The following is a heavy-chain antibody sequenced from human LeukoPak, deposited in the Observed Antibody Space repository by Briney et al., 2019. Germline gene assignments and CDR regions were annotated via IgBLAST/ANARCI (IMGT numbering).Heavy chain of an antibody. CDR3: ARGPSTVTTSFHYYYGMDV. J-gene: IGHJ6*02. CDR1: GYTFTSYD. D-gene: IGHD4-17*01. CDR2: MNPSIGNT. Sequence: ASVKVSCKASGYTFTSYDINWVRQATGEGLEWMGWMNPSIGNTGYAQKFQGRVTMTKNTSISTAYMELSSLRSEDTAVYYCARGPSTVTTSFHYYYGMDVWGQGTTVTVSS. V-gene: IGHV1-8*01.